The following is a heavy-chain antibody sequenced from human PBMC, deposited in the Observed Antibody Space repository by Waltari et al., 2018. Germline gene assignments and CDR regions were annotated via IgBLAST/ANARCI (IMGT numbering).Heavy chain of an antibody. Sequence: QVQLQESGPGLVKPSETLSLTCTVSGGSISSSYWSWIRQPPGRGLEWVGYIYYSGSNTYNPSLKGRETISVDTSKNQFSRKLSSVTAADTAVYYWARGRGYSSYTIDYWGQGTLVTVSS. CDR3: ARGRGYSSYTIDY. CDR1: GGSISSSY. D-gene: IGHD6-13*01. J-gene: IGHJ4*02. CDR2: IYYSGSN. V-gene: IGHV4-59*13.